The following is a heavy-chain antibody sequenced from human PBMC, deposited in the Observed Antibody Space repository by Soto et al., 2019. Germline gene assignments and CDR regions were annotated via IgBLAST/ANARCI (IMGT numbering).Heavy chain of an antibody. CDR2: IIPIFGTA. V-gene: IGHV1-69*06. CDR3: ARVGGPCGGDCYSGYYYGMDV. CDR1: GGTFSSYA. D-gene: IGHD2-21*02. J-gene: IGHJ6*02. Sequence: SVKVSCKASGGTFSSYAISWVRQAPGRGLEWMGGIIPIFGTANYAQKFQGRVTITADKSTSTAYMELSSLRSEDTAVYYCARVGGPCGGDCYSGYYYGMDVWGQGTTVTVSS.